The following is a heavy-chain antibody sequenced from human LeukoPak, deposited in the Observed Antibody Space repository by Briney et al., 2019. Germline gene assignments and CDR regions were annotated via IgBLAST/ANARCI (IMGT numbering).Heavy chain of an antibody. CDR3: AKDPYYYYYMDV. V-gene: IGHV3-30*02. Sequence: GSLRLSCAASGFTFSSYGMHWVRQAPGKGLEWVAFIRYDGSNKYYADSVKGRFTISRDNSKNTLYLQMNSLRAEDTAVYYCAKDPYYYYYMDVWGKGTTVTVSS. CDR1: GFTFSSYG. CDR2: IRYDGSNK. J-gene: IGHJ6*03.